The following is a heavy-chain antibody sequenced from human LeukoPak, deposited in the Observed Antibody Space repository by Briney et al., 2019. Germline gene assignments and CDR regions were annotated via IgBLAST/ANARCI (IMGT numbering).Heavy chain of an antibody. CDR2: VIPIFGTA. J-gene: IGHJ5*02. CDR1: GGTFSSYA. CDR3: ATTPSSGYYNWFDP. V-gene: IGHV1-69*13. D-gene: IGHD3-22*01. Sequence: ASVKVSCKASGGTFSSYAISWVRQAPGQGLEWMGGVIPIFGTANYAQKFQGRVTITADGSTSTAYMELSSLRSEDTAVYYCATTPSSGYYNWFDPWGQGTLVTVSS.